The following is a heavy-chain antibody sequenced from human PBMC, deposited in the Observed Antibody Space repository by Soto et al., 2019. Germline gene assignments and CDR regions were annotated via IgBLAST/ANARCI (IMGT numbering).Heavy chain of an antibody. CDR3: ARVPAARGPGGFYYYYMDV. CDR2: INAGNGNT. V-gene: IGHV1-3*01. CDR1: GYTFTSYT. Sequence: ASVKVSCKASGYTFTSYTMHWVRQAPGQRIEWMGWINAGNGNTKYSQKFQGRVTITRDTSASTAYMELSSLRSEDTAVYYCARVPAARGPGGFYYYYMDVWGKGTTVTVSS. J-gene: IGHJ6*03. D-gene: IGHD2-2*01.